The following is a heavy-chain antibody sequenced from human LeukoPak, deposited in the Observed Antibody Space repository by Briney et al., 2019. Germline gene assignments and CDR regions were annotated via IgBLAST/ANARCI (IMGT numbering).Heavy chain of an antibody. J-gene: IGHJ3*02. Sequence: ASVKLSCNASGYTFTGYYMHWVRQAPGQGLGWMGWINPNSGGTNYAQKFQGRVTMTRDTSISTAYMELSRLRSDDTAVYYCATVSGSYYGHAFDIWGQGTMVTVSS. CDR1: GYTFTGYY. CDR3: ATVSGSYYGHAFDI. D-gene: IGHD1-26*01. V-gene: IGHV1-2*02. CDR2: INPNSGGT.